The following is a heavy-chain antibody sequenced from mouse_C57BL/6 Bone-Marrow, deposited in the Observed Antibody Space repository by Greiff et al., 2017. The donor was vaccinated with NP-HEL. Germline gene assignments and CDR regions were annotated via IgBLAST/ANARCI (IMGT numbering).Heavy chain of an antibody. CDR3: ARKKANWDDFDY. V-gene: IGHV1-26*01. D-gene: IGHD4-1*01. Sequence: EVQLQQSGPELVKPGASVKISCKASGYTFTDYYMNWVKQSHGKSLEWIGDINPNNGGTSYNQKFKGKATLTVDKSSSTAYMELRSLTSEDSAVYYCARKKANWDDFDYWGQGTTLTVSS. CDR1: GYTFTDYY. J-gene: IGHJ2*01. CDR2: INPNNGGT.